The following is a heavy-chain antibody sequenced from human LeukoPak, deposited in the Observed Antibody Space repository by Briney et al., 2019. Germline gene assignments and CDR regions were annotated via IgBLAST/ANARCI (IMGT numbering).Heavy chain of an antibody. V-gene: IGHV3-23*01. J-gene: IGHJ4*02. Sequence: GGSLRLSCAASGFTFISYAMSWVRQAPGKGLEWVSAISGSGGSTYYADSVKGRFTISRDNSRNTLYLQMNSLRADDTAVYYCARDLTSYGSGSYYNEDYWSQGTLVAVSS. CDR3: ARDLTSYGSGSYYNEDY. CDR1: GFTFISYA. D-gene: IGHD3-10*01. CDR2: ISGSGGST.